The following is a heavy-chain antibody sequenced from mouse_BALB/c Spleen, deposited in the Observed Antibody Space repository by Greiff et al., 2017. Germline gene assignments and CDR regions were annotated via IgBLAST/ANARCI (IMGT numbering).Heavy chain of an antibody. CDR2: ISSGGST. Sequence: EVKLVESGGGLVKPGGSLKLSCAASGFTFSSYAMSWVRQTPEKRLEWVASISSGGSTYYSDSVKGRFTISRENARNILYLQMSSLRSEDTAMYYCARGKDTGWFAYWGQGTLVTVSA. J-gene: IGHJ3*01. D-gene: IGHD1-1*01. V-gene: IGHV5-6-5*01. CDR1: GFTFSSYA. CDR3: ARGKDTGWFAY.